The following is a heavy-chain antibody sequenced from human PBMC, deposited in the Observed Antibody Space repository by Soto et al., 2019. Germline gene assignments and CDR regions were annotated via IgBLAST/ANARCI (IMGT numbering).Heavy chain of an antibody. CDR1: GGSISSYY. CDR2: IYYSGST. D-gene: IGHD3-10*01. V-gene: IGHV4-59*01. Sequence: SETLSLTCTVSGGSISSYYWSWIRQPPGKGLEWIGYIYYSGSTSYNPSLKSRVTISVDTSKNQFSLKLSSVTAADTAVYYCARSLGTRWFGGLLPLRRYYGMDVWGQGTTVTVSS. CDR3: ARSLGTRWFGGLLPLRRYYGMDV. J-gene: IGHJ6*02.